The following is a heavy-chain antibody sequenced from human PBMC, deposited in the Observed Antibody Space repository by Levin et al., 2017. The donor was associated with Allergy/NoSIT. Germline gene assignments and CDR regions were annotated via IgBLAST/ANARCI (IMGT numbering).Heavy chain of an antibody. D-gene: IGHD3/OR15-3a*01. CDR3: AREDFNNWFDP. CDR2: IFHQGGT. CDR1: GDSMTSSY. Sequence: SQTLSLTCSVSGDSMTSSYWSWIRQPPGKGLEWIGYIFHQGGTNSNPSLKSRVTILIDTSKNQFFLKLSSVTAADTAVYYCAREDFNNWFDPWGQGILVTVSS. V-gene: IGHV4-59*01. J-gene: IGHJ5*02.